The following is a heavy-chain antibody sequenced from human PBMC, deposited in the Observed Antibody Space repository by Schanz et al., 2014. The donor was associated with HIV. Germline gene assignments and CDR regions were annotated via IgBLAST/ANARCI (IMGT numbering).Heavy chain of an antibody. CDR1: GFMFNNYA. D-gene: IGHD1-20*01. CDR3: AKTSITLGMDV. Sequence: EVHLLQSGGALVQPGGSLKLSCTASGFMFNNYAMAWVRQAPGKGLEWVSTISSSGRSIFYTDPVKGRFTISRDNSKNTLYLQMKRLRVEDTAIYYCAKTSITLGMDVWGQGTTVTVSS. J-gene: IGHJ6*02. V-gene: IGHV3-23*01. CDR2: ISSSGRSI.